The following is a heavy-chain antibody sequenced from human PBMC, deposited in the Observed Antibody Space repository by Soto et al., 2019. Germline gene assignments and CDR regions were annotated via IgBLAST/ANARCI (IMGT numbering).Heavy chain of an antibody. CDR1: GFIFSDYT. CDR2: VSRRSENL. J-gene: IGHJ6*02. D-gene: IGHD2-8*01. Sequence: GGSLRLSCAASGFIFSDYTINWVRQAPGKGPEWVSSVSRRSENLLYADSVKGRFTISRDNAKNSVSLQMNSLRAEDTAHYYCALMLYTEEGVGLDVWGQGTTVTVSS. CDR3: ALMLYTEEGVGLDV. V-gene: IGHV3-21*01.